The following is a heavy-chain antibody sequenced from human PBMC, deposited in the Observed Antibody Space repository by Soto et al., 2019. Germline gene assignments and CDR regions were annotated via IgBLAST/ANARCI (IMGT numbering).Heavy chain of an antibody. Sequence: QVQLVQSGAEVKKPGSSVKVSCKASGGTFSSYAISWVRQAPGQGLEWMGGIIPIFGTANYAQKFQGRVTITADESTSTAYMELSSLRSEDTAVYYCARDGMGYYGSGSRGAVRPFDYWGQGTLVTVSS. CDR2: IIPIFGTA. CDR3: ARDGMGYYGSGSRGAVRPFDY. J-gene: IGHJ4*02. CDR1: GGTFSSYA. V-gene: IGHV1-69*12. D-gene: IGHD3-10*01.